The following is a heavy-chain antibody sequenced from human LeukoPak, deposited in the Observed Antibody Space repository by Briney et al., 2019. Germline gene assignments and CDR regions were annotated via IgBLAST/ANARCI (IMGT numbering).Heavy chain of an antibody. Sequence: SETLSLTCTVSIVSINSYYWNWIPQPPGQGREWIGYIYYSWSTNYNPSLESRITISVHTTRNQFPLNPTPVSAADKAIYYCARVACSSASCPKRGPFAYWGQGTLVTVSS. J-gene: IGHJ4*02. CDR2: IYYSWST. CDR1: IVSINSYY. V-gene: IGHV4-59*01. CDR3: ARVACSSASCPKRGPFAY. D-gene: IGHD2-2*01.